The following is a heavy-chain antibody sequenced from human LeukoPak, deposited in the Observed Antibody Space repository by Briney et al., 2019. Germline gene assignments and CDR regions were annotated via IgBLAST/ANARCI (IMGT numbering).Heavy chain of an antibody. Sequence: GGSLRLSCAASGFTFSSYSMSWVRQAPGKGLEWVSSISGSSGSTFYADSVKGRFTISRDNSKNTLYLQMNSLRAEDTAVYYCAKDQVVITTTGSWFDPWGQGTLVTVSS. D-gene: IGHD3-22*01. V-gene: IGHV3-23*01. CDR2: ISGSSGST. CDR1: GFTFSSYS. CDR3: AKDQVVITTTGSWFDP. J-gene: IGHJ5*02.